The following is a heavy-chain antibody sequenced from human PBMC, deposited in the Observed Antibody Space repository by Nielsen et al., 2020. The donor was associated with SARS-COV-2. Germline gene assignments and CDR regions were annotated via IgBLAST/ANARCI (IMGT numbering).Heavy chain of an antibody. V-gene: IGHV1-69*06. J-gene: IGHJ6*02. D-gene: IGHD1-7*01. CDR2: IIPFFDTT. CDR3: ARVELELPEYYYGMDV. Sequence: SVKVSCKASGGTLSSYGISWVRQAPGQGLEWMGGIIPFFDTTNYAQTFQGRVTIIADKSTNTVNMELSSLRSEDTAVYYCARVELELPEYYYGMDVWGQGTTVTVSS. CDR1: GGTLSSYG.